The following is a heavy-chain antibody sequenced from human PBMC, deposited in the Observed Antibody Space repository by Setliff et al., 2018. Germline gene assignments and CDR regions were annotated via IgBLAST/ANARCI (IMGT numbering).Heavy chain of an antibody. CDR1: GYIFAGYY. CDR3: AISTLSICSGGSCPNAFDV. Sequence: ASVKVSCKASGYIFAGYYMHWVRQTPGQGLEWMGWINPISGGANYAQSSQGRVTMTTDTSKSAAYMDLRGLRSDDTAVYYCAISTLSICSGGSCPNAFDVWGQGTMVTVSS. J-gene: IGHJ3*01. CDR2: INPISGGA. D-gene: IGHD2-15*01. V-gene: IGHV1-2*02.